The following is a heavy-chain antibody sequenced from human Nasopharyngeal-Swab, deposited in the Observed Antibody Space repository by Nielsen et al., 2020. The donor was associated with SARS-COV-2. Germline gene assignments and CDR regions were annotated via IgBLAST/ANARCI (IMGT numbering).Heavy chain of an antibody. CDR3: ARWAAAGEEWLVPFDL. Sequence: GGSLRLSCAASGFIFSNYGMHWVRQAPGQGLEWVAAMWFAGEMKFYDDSVKGRFTIARDNSMNTLFLQTNSLRADDTALYYCARWAAAGEEWLVPFDLWGQGTLVTVSS. D-gene: IGHD6-19*01. J-gene: IGHJ4*02. V-gene: IGHV3-33*01. CDR1: GFIFSNYG. CDR2: MWFAGEMK.